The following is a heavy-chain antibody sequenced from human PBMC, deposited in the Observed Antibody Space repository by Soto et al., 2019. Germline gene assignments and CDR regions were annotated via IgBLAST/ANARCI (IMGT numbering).Heavy chain of an antibody. D-gene: IGHD6-13*01. Sequence: SETLSLTGAVYGGSFSGYYWSWIRQPPGKGLEWIGEINHSGSTNYNPSLKSRVTISVDTSKNQLSLKLSSVTAADTAVYYCARVGRDAIAAAGTIHYWGQGTLVTVSS. J-gene: IGHJ4*02. CDR3: ARVGRDAIAAAGTIHY. CDR2: INHSGST. CDR1: GGSFSGYY. V-gene: IGHV4-34*01.